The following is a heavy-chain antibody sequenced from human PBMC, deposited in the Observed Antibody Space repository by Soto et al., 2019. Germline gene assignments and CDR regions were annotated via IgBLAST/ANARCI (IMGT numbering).Heavy chain of an antibody. D-gene: IGHD2-21*01. Sequence: QVQLVQSGAEVKKPGSSVKVSCKASGGSFSSFTISWVRQAPGQGLEWMGGIIPLFGSTNYAQKFQGRVTITADESTSTAYMELNNLGSEDTAVYYCARDRPMLAMTDFIPSGQLDPWGQGTLVTVSS. CDR3: ARDRPMLAMTDFIPSGQLDP. J-gene: IGHJ5*02. CDR1: GGSFSSFT. V-gene: IGHV1-69*01. CDR2: IIPLFGST.